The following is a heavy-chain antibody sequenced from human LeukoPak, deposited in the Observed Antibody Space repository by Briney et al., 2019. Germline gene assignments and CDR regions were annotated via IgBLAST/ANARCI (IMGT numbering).Heavy chain of an antibody. D-gene: IGHD1-1*01. CDR2: IYSGGST. V-gene: IGHV3-53*01. CDR3: ARGHNWNDRGAFAI. CDR1: GFTVSSNY. J-gene: IGHJ3*02. Sequence: GGSLRLSCAASGFTVSSNYMSWVRQAPGKGLEWVSSIYSGGSTYYADSVKGRFTISRDSSENTLYLQMSSLRAEDTAVYYCARGHNWNDRGAFAIWGQGTMVTVSS.